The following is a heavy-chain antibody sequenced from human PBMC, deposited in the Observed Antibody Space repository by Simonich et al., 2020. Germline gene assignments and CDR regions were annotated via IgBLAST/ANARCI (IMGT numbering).Heavy chain of an antibody. Sequence: EVQLLESGGGLVQPGGSLRLSCAASGFTFSSYAMSWVRQAPGKGREWVSSMSGSGGSTNYADSGKGRFTISRDNSKNTLYLQMNSLRAEVTAVYYCAKDRASIAAADAFDIWGQGTMVTVSS. CDR3: AKDRASIAAADAFDI. D-gene: IGHD6-13*01. CDR1: GFTFSSYA. J-gene: IGHJ3*02. V-gene: IGHV3-23*01. CDR2: MSGSGGST.